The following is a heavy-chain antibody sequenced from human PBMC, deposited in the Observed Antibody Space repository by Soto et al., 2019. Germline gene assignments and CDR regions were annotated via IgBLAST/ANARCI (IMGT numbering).Heavy chain of an antibody. CDR3: AKDNGVVVAVYYFDY. CDR1: GFTFSSYA. V-gene: IGHV3-23*01. Sequence: GGSLRLSCAGSGFTFSSYAMSWVRQAPGKGLEWVSAISGSGGSTYYADSVKGRFTISRDNSKNTLYLQMNSLRAEDTALYYCAKDNGVVVAVYYFDYWGQGTLVTVSS. J-gene: IGHJ4*02. D-gene: IGHD2-15*01. CDR2: ISGSGGST.